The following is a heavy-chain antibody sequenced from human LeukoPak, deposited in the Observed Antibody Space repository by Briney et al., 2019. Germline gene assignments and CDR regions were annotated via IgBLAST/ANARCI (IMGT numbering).Heavy chain of an antibody. CDR2: ISRGASYI. D-gene: IGHD4-17*01. Sequence: GGSLRLSCAASGFTFSSYSMNWVRQAPGKGLEWVSSISRGASYIYYADSVKGRFTISRDNAKNSLYLQMNSLRAEDTAVYYCARGDDYGDPTLDYWGQGTLVTVSS. CDR1: GFTFSSYS. V-gene: IGHV3-21*01. CDR3: ARGDDYGDPTLDY. J-gene: IGHJ4*02.